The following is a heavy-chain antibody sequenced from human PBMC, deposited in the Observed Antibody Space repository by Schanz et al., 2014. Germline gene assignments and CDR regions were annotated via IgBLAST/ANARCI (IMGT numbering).Heavy chain of an antibody. CDR2: IYHTGMT. Sequence: QVQLQESGPGLVKPSETLSLTCTVSGGSIRTNYWSWIRQPPGKGLEWIGYIYHTGMTNYNPSLKSRVTLSVDTSKNQFSLQLRSVSAADTAVYYCAREEGSTWYTQRFAFWGLGTLVTVSS. CDR1: GGSIRTNY. V-gene: IGHV4-59*01. J-gene: IGHJ4*02. CDR3: AREEGSTWYTQRFAF. D-gene: IGHD6-13*01.